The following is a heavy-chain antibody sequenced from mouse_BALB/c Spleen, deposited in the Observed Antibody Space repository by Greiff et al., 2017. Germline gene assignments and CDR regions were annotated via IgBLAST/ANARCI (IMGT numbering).Heavy chain of an antibody. V-gene: IGHV5-17*02. CDR2: ISSGSSTI. Sequence: EVQLVESGGGLVQPGGSRKLSCAASGFTFSSFGMHWVRQAPEKGLEWVAYISSGSSTIYYADTVKGRFTISRDNPKNTLFLQMTSLRSEDTAMYYCARYYGTLFDYWGQGTTLTVSS. J-gene: IGHJ2*01. CDR3: ARYYGTLFDY. D-gene: IGHD1-1*01. CDR1: GFTFSSFG.